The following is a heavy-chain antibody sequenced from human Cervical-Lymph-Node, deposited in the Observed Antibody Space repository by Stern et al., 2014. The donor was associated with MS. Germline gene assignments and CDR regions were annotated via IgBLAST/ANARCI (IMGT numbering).Heavy chain of an antibody. Sequence: QVQLQQWGAGRLKPSETLSRTCAVSGGSFMGYYWSWIRQPPGKGLEWIGEINHTGSMNCNPSLKSRVSLSIDASKNQFSLKLTSVTGADTALYYCARASPYYSNSAGSFPLFARAINLWGPGALVTVSS. V-gene: IGHV4-34*01. CDR3: ARASPYYSNSAGSFPLFARAINL. CDR2: INHTGSM. CDR1: GGSFMGYY. D-gene: IGHD3-22*01. J-gene: IGHJ5*02.